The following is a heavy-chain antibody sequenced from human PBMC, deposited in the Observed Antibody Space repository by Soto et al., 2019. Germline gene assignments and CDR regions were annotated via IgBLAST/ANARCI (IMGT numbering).Heavy chain of an antibody. J-gene: IGHJ6*02. D-gene: IGHD3-3*01. CDR1: GFTFNTYV. CDR2: ISDSGGST. CDR3: AKGGYDFWSGPGGYGMDV. Sequence: EVQLLESGGGLVQPGGSLRLSCAASGFTFNTYVMSWVRQAPGKGLEWVSGISDSGGSTYYADSVKGRFTIPRDNSKNTLYLQMNSLRAEDTAVYYCAKGGYDFWSGPGGYGMDVWGQGTTVTVSS. V-gene: IGHV3-23*01.